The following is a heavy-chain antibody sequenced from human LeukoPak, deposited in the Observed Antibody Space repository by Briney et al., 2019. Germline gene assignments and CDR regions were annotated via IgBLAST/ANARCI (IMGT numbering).Heavy chain of an antibody. D-gene: IGHD6-13*01. CDR3: ARQYSSSSGWFDP. J-gene: IGHJ5*02. CDR2: INHSGST. V-gene: IGHV4-34*01. CDR1: GGSFSGYY. Sequence: SETLSLTCAVYGGSFSGYYWSWIRQPPGKGLEWIGEINHSGSTNYNPSLKSRVTISVDTSKNQFSLRLSSVTAADTAVYYCARQYSSSSGWFDPWGQGTLVTVSS.